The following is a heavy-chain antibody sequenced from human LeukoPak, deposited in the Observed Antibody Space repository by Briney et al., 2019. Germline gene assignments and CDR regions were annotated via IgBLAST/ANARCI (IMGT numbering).Heavy chain of an antibody. Sequence: PGGSLRLSCAASGFTFGSYAMSWVRQAPGNGLEWVSAISGSGGSTYYAASVKGRFTISRDNSKNTLYLQMNSLSAEDTAVYYCAKEGKSPRNAFDIWGQGAMVTVSS. CDR1: GFTFGSYA. D-gene: IGHD1-1*01. V-gene: IGHV3-23*01. J-gene: IGHJ3*02. CDR3: AKEGKSPRNAFDI. CDR2: ISGSGGST.